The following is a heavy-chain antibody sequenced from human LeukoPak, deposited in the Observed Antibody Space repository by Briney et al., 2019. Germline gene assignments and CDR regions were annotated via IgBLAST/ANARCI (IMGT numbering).Heavy chain of an antibody. V-gene: IGHV3-64*01. J-gene: IGHJ4*02. CDR3: ARGSVPTVVTPGGLDY. D-gene: IGHD4-23*01. CDR2: ISSNGGST. CDR1: EFTFSRYW. Sequence: PGGSLRLSCAASEFTFSRYWMTWVRQAPGKGLEYVSAISSNGGSTYYANSVKGRFTISRDNSKNTLYLQMGSLRAEDMAVYYCARGSVPTVVTPGGLDYWGQGTLVTVSS.